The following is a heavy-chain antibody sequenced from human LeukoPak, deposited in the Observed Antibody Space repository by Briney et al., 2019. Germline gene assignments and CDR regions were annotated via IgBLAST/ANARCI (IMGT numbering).Heavy chain of an antibody. CDR1: GFTFSSYG. V-gene: IGHV3-23*01. CDR3: AKSQGFLGHSEIFDY. J-gene: IGHJ4*02. D-gene: IGHD3-3*01. Sequence: GGSLRLSCAASGFTFSSYGMSWVRQAPGKGLEWVSDISGSGGSTYYADSVKGRFTISRDNSKNTLYLQMNSLRAEDTAVYYCAKSQGFLGHSEIFDYWGQGTLVTVSS. CDR2: ISGSGGST.